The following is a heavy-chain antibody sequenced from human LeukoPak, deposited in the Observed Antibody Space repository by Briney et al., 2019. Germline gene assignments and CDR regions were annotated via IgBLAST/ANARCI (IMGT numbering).Heavy chain of an antibody. J-gene: IGHJ4*02. CDR1: GFTFRSYA. Sequence: GGSLRLSCAASGFTFRSYAMQWVRQAPGKGLEWVSYITYNSGTIFYADSVKGRFTISRDNSKNTLYLQMNSLRAEDTAVYYCAKGYYASGSSLSAFDCWGQGTLVTVSS. CDR2: ITYNSGTI. V-gene: IGHV3-48*01. CDR3: AKGYYASGSSLSAFDC. D-gene: IGHD3-10*01.